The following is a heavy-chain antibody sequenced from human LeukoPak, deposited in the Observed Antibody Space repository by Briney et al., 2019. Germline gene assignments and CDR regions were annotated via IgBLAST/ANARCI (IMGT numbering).Heavy chain of an antibody. CDR1: GFAFSSYT. J-gene: IGHJ4*02. CDR2: ISASGVTI. V-gene: IGHV3-23*01. CDR3: AKGTADYGDYSDSDYFDY. Sequence: GGSLRLSCAASGFAFSSYTMHWVRQAPGKGLEWVSMISASGVTIHYADSVKGRFTISRGNSKNTLYLQMNSLRAEDTAVYFCAKGTADYGDYSDSDYFDYWGQGTLVTVSS. D-gene: IGHD4-17*01.